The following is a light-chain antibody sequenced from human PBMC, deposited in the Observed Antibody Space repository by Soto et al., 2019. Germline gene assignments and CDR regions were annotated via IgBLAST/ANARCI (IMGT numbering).Light chain of an antibody. V-gene: IGKV3-20*01. CDR2: GAS. CDR1: QSIFNNY. J-gene: IGKJ2*01. CDR3: QQYGGAPFP. Sequence: EIVLTQSPGTLSLSQRERATLSCRASQSIFNNYLAWYQQKPGQAPRLLVYGASFRATGIPDRFSGSGSGSDFTLTISRLEPEDLAVYYCQQYGGAPFPVGQGTSLEIK.